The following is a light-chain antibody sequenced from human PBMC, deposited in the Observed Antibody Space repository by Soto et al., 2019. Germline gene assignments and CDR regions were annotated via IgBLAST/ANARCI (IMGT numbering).Light chain of an antibody. Sequence: IPMTQSPSSLSASVGDRVTIACRASKGITHDLHWLQQKPEKAPQVLSYAASSLQSGVSTRFSGSGSGTDFHLTISSLQHEDLGTYYCLQDNSYPRTFGQGTKVEIK. CDR1: KGITHD. CDR3: LQDNSYPRT. V-gene: IGKV1-6*01. J-gene: IGKJ1*01. CDR2: AAS.